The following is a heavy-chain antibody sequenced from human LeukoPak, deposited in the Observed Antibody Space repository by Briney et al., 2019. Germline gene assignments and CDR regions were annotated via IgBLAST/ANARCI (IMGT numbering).Heavy chain of an antibody. CDR2: IIPIFGTA. D-gene: IGHD6-13*01. J-gene: IGHJ5*02. CDR1: GGTFSSYA. Sequence: SVKVSCKASGGTFSSYAISWVRQAPGQGLEWMGRIIPIFGTANYAQKFQGRVTITTDESTSTAYMELSSLRSEDTAVYYCAKDSSSWYNWFDPWGRGTLVTVSS. CDR3: AKDSSSWYNWFDP. V-gene: IGHV1-69*05.